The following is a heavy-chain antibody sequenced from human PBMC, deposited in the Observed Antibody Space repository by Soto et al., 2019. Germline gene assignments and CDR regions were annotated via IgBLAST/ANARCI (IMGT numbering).Heavy chain of an antibody. J-gene: IGHJ6*04. D-gene: IGHD2-15*01. V-gene: IGHV4-34*01. Sequence: SETLSLTCAVYGGSFSGYHWSWIRQPPGKGLEWIGEINHSGSTNYNPSLKSRVTISVDTSKNQFSLKLSSVTAADTAVYYCARGRSKVFTVEPPYSLTVWGKGTTVTVSS. CDR3: ARGRSKVFTVEPPYSLTV. CDR1: GGSFSGYH. CDR2: INHSGST.